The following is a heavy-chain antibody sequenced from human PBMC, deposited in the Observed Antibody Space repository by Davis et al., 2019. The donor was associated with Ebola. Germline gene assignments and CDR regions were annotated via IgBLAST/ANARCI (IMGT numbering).Heavy chain of an antibody. J-gene: IGHJ4*02. CDR2: ISYDGSNK. V-gene: IGHV3-30-3*01. CDR1: GFTFSNYA. Sequence: GESLKISCAASGFTFSNYAMHWVRQAPGKGLEWVAVISYDGSNKYYADSVKGRFTISRDNSKNTLYLQMNSLRAEDTAVYYCVTENWYRFESWGQGTLVTVSS. D-gene: IGHD1/OR15-1a*01. CDR3: VTENWYRFES.